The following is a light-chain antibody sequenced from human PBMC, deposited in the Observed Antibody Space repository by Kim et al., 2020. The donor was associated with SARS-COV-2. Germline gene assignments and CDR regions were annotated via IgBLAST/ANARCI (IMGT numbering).Light chain of an antibody. CDR3: QVWDRSTL. Sequence: SVALGRTARITGGGNNFESKNVHWYQQKPGQAPVLVIYRDTIRPSGIPERFSGSNSANTATLTISRAQAGDEADYYCQVWDRSTLFGGGTQLTVL. J-gene: IGLJ3*02. CDR1: NFESKN. V-gene: IGLV3-9*01. CDR2: RDT.